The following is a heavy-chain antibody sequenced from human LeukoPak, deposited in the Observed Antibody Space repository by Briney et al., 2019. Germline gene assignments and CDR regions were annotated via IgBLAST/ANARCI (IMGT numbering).Heavy chain of an antibody. CDR2: IYPGESDT. CDR3: AKSPSGFTYGRNWFDP. Sequence: GGSLKISCKGSGYSFTSYWIAWVRQMPGKGLEWMGIIYPGESDTIYSPSFQGQVTISADKSISTTYLQINSLKASDPAIYYCAKSPSGFTYGRNWFDPWGQGTLVTVSS. J-gene: IGHJ5*02. D-gene: IGHD5-18*01. CDR1: GYSFTSYW. V-gene: IGHV5-51*01.